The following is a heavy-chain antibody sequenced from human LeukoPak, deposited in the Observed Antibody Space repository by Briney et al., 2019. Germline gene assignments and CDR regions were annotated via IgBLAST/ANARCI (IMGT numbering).Heavy chain of an antibody. CDR1: GYTFTSYG. CDR2: ISGYNGNT. CDR3: ARDRSPDFWSGDYRDAFDI. J-gene: IGHJ3*02. D-gene: IGHD3-3*01. Sequence: GAPVKVSCKASGYTFTSYGISWVRQAPGQGPEWMGWISGYNGNTNSAQKLQGRVSMTTDTSTSTAYMELRSLRSDDTAVYYCARDRSPDFWSGDYRDAFDIWGQGTMVTVSS. V-gene: IGHV1-18*01.